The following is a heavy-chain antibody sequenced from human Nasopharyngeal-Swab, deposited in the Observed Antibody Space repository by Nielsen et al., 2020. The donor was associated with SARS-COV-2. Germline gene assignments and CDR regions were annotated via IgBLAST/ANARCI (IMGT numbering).Heavy chain of an antibody. CDR2: ISGSGGST. CDR3: AKDINPPFLGWLLSDPAFDY. CDR1: GFTFSSYA. V-gene: IGHV3-23*01. J-gene: IGHJ4*02. D-gene: IGHD3-3*02. Sequence: GGSLRLSCAASGFTFSSYAMSWVRQAPGKGLEWVSAISGSGGSTYYADSVKGRFTISRDNSKNTLYLQMNSLRAEDTAVYYCAKDINPPFLGWLLSDPAFDYWGQGTLVTVSS.